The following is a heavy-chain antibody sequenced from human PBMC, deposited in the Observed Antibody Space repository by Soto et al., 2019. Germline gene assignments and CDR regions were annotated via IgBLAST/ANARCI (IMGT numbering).Heavy chain of an antibody. D-gene: IGHD6-13*01. V-gene: IGHV3-7*01. J-gene: IGHJ4*02. CDR1: GFSCTRYW. Sequence: EVQLVESGGGLVQPGGSLRLSCSASGFSCTRYWMTWVRQAPGQGLEWVANIKTDGRATPYLDSVEGRFTISRDNAKNSLYLEVYSLRAEDTAVYYCARLWAPDGTDTFDYWGQGALVNVSS. CDR3: ARLWAPDGTDTFDY. CDR2: IKTDGRAT.